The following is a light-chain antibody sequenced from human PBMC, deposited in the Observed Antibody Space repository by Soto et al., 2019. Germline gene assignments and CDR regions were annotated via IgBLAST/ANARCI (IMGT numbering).Light chain of an antibody. CDR3: QQYNTYPLT. CDR2: KAS. CDR1: QSISTW. J-gene: IGKJ4*01. Sequence: DIQMTQSPSTLSASVGDRVTITCRASQSISTWLAWYQQKPGKAPKLLIYKASSLEGGVPSRFXGSGSGTXXXXXXXXLRPDDFATYYCQQYNTYPLTFGGGTTVEIK. V-gene: IGKV1-5*03.